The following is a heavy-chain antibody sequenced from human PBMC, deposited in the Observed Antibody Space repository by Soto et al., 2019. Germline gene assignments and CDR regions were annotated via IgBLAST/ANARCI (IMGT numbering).Heavy chain of an antibody. CDR3: ARVYPSDTRYGYVGNNWFDP. CDR2: INPSGGST. J-gene: IGHJ5*02. D-gene: IGHD5-18*01. CDR1: GYTFTSYY. Sequence: QVQLVQSGAEVKKPGASVKVSCKASGYTFTSYYMHWVRQAPGQGLEWMGIINPSGGSTSYAQKFQGRVTMTRDKSTSTVYLELSSLRSEDRAVYYCARVYPSDTRYGYVGNNWFDPWGQGTLVTVSS. V-gene: IGHV1-46*03.